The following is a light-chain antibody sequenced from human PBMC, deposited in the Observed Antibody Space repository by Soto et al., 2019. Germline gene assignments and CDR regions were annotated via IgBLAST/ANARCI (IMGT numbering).Light chain of an antibody. CDR2: EGS. V-gene: IGLV2-23*01. Sequence: QSALTQPASVSGSPGQSITISCTGTSSDVGSYNLVSWYQQHPGKAPTFMIYEGSKRPSGVSNRFSGSKSDNTASLTISGLQAEDEADYNCCSFAGSSTLVIGGGTKVTVL. CDR1: SSDVGSYNL. CDR3: CSFAGSSTLV. J-gene: IGLJ3*02.